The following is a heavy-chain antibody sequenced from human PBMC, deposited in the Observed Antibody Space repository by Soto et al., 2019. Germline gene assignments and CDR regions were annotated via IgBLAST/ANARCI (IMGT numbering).Heavy chain of an antibody. CDR1: RDTFTSYY. CDR2: INPHGGST. V-gene: IGHV1-46*01. D-gene: IGHD3-9*01. Sequence: ASVKVSCKAPRDTFTSYYINWVRQAPGQGLEWMGVINPHGGSTAYAQKFKRRVALTRDTSASTVYMEVSSLTSEDTAMYYCARSSWGYFDRNVDGSNWLAPWGQRTLVASSA. J-gene: IGHJ5*02. CDR3: ARSSWGYFDRNVDGSNWLAP.